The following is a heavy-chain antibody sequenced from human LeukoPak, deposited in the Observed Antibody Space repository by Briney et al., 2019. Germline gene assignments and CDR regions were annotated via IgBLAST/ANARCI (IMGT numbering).Heavy chain of an antibody. J-gene: IGHJ4*02. Sequence: GGSLRLSCAASGFTFDDYAMHWVRQAPGKGLEWVSGISWNSGSIGYADSVKGRFTISRDNSKNTLYLQMNSLRAEDTAVYYCAKDLVYGARVGYWGQGTLVTVSS. CDR3: AKDLVYGARVGY. CDR1: GFTFDDYA. D-gene: IGHD4-17*01. V-gene: IGHV3-9*01. CDR2: ISWNSGSI.